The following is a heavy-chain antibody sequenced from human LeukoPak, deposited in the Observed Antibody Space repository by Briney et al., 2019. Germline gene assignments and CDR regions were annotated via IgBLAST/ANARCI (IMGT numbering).Heavy chain of an antibody. J-gene: IGHJ3*02. CDR2: IYPGNSDA. CDR3: ARRGYCGGGTCHSNVFDI. Sequence: GESLQISCKGSGYSFTTYWIGWVRQMPGKGLEWMGIIYPGNSDARYSPSFQGQVTISADKSISTAYLQWRSLKASDTAMYYCARRGYCGGGTCHSNVFDIWGQGTMVTVSS. V-gene: IGHV5-51*01. CDR1: GYSFTTYW. D-gene: IGHD2-15*01.